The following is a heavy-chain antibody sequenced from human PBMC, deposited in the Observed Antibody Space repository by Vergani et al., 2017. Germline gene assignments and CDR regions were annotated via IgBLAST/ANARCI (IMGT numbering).Heavy chain of an antibody. CDR2: LCPSGST. J-gene: IGHJ4*02. CDR1: GAPISYLC. Sequence: QVQMQESGPGLVKTSETLSLTCPASGAPISYLCWSWLRQPAGKGLEWIGRLCPSGSTNYKPSLKRRVTMSIDTSKNQFSLKLTSVTAADTAVYYCATGAGPFDIWGQGALVTVSS. V-gene: IGHV4-4*07. D-gene: IGHD7-27*01. CDR3: ATGAGPFDI.